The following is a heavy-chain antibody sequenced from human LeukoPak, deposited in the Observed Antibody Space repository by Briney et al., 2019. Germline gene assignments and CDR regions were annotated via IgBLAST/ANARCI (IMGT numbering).Heavy chain of an antibody. CDR3: ARVGGSSWYRNYYYYMDV. D-gene: IGHD6-13*01. Sequence: GGSLRLSCAASGFTFSSYWMSWVRQAPGKGLEWVANIKQDGSEKYYVDSVKGRFTISRDNAKNSLYLQMNSLRAEDTAVYYCARVGGSSWYRNYYYYMDVWGKGTTVTVSS. CDR1: GFTFSSYW. J-gene: IGHJ6*03. CDR2: IKQDGSEK. V-gene: IGHV3-7*01.